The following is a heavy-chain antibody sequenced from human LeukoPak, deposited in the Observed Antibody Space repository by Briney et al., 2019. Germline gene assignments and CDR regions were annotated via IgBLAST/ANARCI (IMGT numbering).Heavy chain of an antibody. CDR3: ARVFRKYYDFWSGHGGFDP. Sequence: PSETLSLTCTVSGGSISSYYWSWIRQPAGKGLEWIGRIYTSGSTNYNPSLKSRVTMSVDTSKNQFSLKLSSVTAADTAVYYCARVFRKYYDFWSGHGGFDPWGQGTLVTVSS. CDR1: GGSISSYY. CDR2: IYTSGST. J-gene: IGHJ5*02. D-gene: IGHD3-3*01. V-gene: IGHV4-4*07.